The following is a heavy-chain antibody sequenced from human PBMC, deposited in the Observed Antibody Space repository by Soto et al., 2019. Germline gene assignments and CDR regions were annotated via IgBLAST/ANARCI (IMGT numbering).Heavy chain of an antibody. D-gene: IGHD3-22*01. CDR2: IIPIFGTA. Sequence: GAPVKVSCKASGGTFSSYAISWVRQAPGQGLEWMGGIIPIFGTANYAQKFQGRVTITADESTSTAYMELSSLRSEDTAVYYCARXETRKYYYDSSGDYFDYWGQGTLVTVSS. CDR1: GGTFSSYA. J-gene: IGHJ4*02. CDR3: ARXETRKYYYDSSGDYFDY. V-gene: IGHV1-69*13.